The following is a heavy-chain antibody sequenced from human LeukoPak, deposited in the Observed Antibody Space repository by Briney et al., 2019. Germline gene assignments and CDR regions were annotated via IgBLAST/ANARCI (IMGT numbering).Heavy chain of an antibody. V-gene: IGHV3-30*03. CDR1: GFTFSSYG. CDR3: IVVVTAIPFDY. D-gene: IGHD2-21*02. Sequence: GGSLRLSCAASGFTFSSYGMHWVRQAPGKGLEWVAVISYDGSNKYYADSVKGRFTISRDNSKNTLYLQRNSLRAEDTAVYYCIVVVTAIPFDYWGQGTLVTVSS. J-gene: IGHJ4*02. CDR2: ISYDGSNK.